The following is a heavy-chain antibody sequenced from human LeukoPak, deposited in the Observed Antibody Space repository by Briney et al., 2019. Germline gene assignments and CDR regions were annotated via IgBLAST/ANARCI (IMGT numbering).Heavy chain of an antibody. Sequence: SSETLSLTCTVSGGSISSGSNYWGWIRQPPGKGLEWIGSIYYSGSTYYNPSLKSRVTISVDTSKNQFSLKLSSVTAADTAVYYCARGYNYSPGVAYWGQGTLVTVSS. CDR3: ARGYNYSPGVAY. V-gene: IGHV4-39*07. D-gene: IGHD5-24*01. J-gene: IGHJ4*02. CDR1: GGSISSGSNY. CDR2: IYYSGST.